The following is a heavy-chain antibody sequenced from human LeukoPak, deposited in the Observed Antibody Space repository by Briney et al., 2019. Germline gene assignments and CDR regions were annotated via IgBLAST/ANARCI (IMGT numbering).Heavy chain of an antibody. CDR3: ARGRVVVVAATNWFDP. Sequence: VASVKVSCKASGYTFTSYYMHWVRQAPGQGLEWMGIITPSGGSTSYAQKLQGRVTMSRDTSTRTVYIEVSRLRSKDTAVYYCARGRVVVVAATNWFDPWGQGTLVTVSS. CDR2: ITPSGGST. D-gene: IGHD2-15*01. J-gene: IGHJ5*02. V-gene: IGHV1-46*01. CDR1: GYTFTSYY.